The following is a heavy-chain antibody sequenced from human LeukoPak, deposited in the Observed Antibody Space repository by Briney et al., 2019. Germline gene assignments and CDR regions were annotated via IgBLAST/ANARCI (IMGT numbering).Heavy chain of an antibody. CDR3: ASDSSGYYKPYYFDY. CDR2: IYYSGST. J-gene: IGHJ4*02. D-gene: IGHD3-22*01. V-gene: IGHV4-39*07. Sequence: SETLSLTCTVSGGSISSGSYYWGWIRQPPGKGLEWIGSIYYSGSTYYNPSLKSRVTISVDTSKNQFSLKLSSVTAADTAVYYCASDSSGYYKPYYFDYWGQGTLVTVSS. CDR1: GGSISSGSYY.